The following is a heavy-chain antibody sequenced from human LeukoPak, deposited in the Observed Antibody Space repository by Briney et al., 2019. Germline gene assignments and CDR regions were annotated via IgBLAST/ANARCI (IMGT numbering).Heavy chain of an antibody. Sequence: GGSLRLSCAASGFTFSNYYMSWIRQAPGKGLEWVSYISSSSSYTNYADSVKGRFTISRDNAKNSLYLQMSSLRAEDTAVYYCASTRRGYSYGHLDYWGQGTLVSVSS. D-gene: IGHD5-18*01. CDR2: ISSSSSYT. CDR1: GFTFSNYY. J-gene: IGHJ4*02. V-gene: IGHV3-11*03. CDR3: ASTRRGYSYGHLDY.